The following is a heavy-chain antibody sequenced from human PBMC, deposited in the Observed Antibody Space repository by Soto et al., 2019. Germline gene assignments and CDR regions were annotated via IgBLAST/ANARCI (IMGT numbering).Heavy chain of an antibody. D-gene: IGHD1-26*01. CDR3: ARDWETSENGLIDS. J-gene: IGHJ4*02. CDR2: TSYDGSNK. V-gene: IGHV3-30-3*01. CDR1: VFTFSSYA. Sequence: VGSLRLSCVASVFTFSSYALHCVRQSPGKGLEWVAVTSYDGSNKYYADSVEGRFTISRDNSKNTLYLQTSSLTTEDTAMYYCARDWETSENGLIDSLGQGTLVKVSS.